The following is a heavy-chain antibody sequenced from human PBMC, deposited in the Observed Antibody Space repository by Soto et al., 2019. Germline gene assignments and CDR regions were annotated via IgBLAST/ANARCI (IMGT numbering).Heavy chain of an antibody. CDR3: TTDPLTMVRGDD. CDR1: GFTFSNAW. CDR2: IKSKTDGGTT. J-gene: IGHJ4*02. Sequence: PGGSLRLSCAASGFTFSNAWMSWVRQAPGKGLEWVGRIKSKTDGGTTDYTAPVKGRFTISRDDSKNTLYLQMNSLKTEDTAVYDFTTDPLTMVRGDDWGKGTLVTVYS. D-gene: IGHD3-10*01. V-gene: IGHV3-15*01.